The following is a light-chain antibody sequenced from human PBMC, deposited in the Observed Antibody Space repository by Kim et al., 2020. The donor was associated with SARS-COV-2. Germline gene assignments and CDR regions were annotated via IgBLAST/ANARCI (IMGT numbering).Light chain of an antibody. CDR3: QQYNNWPPYT. J-gene: IGKJ2*01. Sequence: SPGERATRACRASQSVSSNLAWYQQKPGQAPRLLIYGASTRATGIPARCSGSGSGTEFTLTISSLQSEDFAVDYCQQYNNWPPYTFGQGTKLEI. CDR1: QSVSSN. V-gene: IGKV3-15*01. CDR2: GAS.